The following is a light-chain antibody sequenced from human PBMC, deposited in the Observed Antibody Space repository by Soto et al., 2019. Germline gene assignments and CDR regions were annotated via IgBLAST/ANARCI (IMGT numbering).Light chain of an antibody. V-gene: IGKV4-1*01. CDR3: QQYYNTLHT. CDR2: WAS. CDR1: QSVLYSSNNKNY. J-gene: IGKJ2*01. Sequence: DIVMTQSPDSLAVSLGERATINCKSSQSVLYSSNNKNYLAWYQQKPGQPPKLLIYWASTRESGVPDRFGGSGSGTDFTLTISSLQAEDAAVYYCQQYYNTLHTFGQGTKLEIK.